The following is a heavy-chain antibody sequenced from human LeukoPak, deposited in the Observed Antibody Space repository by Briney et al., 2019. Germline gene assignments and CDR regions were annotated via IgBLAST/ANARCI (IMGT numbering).Heavy chain of an antibody. Sequence: SETLSLTCAVYGGSFSGYYWSWIRQPPGKGLEWIGEINHSGSTNYNPSLKSRVTISVDTSKNQFSLKLSSVTAADTAVYYCARGPADQGGSSWYHLRGYYFDYWGQGTLVTVSS. CDR2: INHSGST. J-gene: IGHJ4*02. CDR3: ARGPADQGGSSWYHLRGYYFDY. D-gene: IGHD6-13*01. V-gene: IGHV4-34*01. CDR1: GGSFSGYY.